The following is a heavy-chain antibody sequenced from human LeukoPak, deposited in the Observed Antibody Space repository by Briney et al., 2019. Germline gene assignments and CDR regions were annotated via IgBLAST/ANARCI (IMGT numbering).Heavy chain of an antibody. CDR3: ARGHSGWYYFDY. Sequence: SETLSLTCTVSGVSISSYYWSWIRQPPGKGLKWIGYIYYSGSTNYNPSLKSRVTISVDTSKNQFSLKLSSVTAADTAVYYCARGHSGWYYFDYWGQGTLVTVSS. CDR1: GVSISSYY. V-gene: IGHV4-59*01. CDR2: IYYSGST. D-gene: IGHD6-19*01. J-gene: IGHJ4*02.